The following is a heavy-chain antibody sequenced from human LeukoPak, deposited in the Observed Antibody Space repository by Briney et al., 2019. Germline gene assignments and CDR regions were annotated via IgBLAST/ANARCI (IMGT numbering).Heavy chain of an antibody. Sequence: GGSLRLSCAASGFTFSSYSMNWVRQAPGKGLEWVSYISSSSSTIYYADSVKGRFTISRDNAKNSLYLQMNSLRAEDTAVYYRARQLGSLYYYGMDVWGQGTTVTVSS. D-gene: IGHD6-13*01. CDR3: ARQLGSLYYYGMDV. CDR1: GFTFSSYS. V-gene: IGHV3-48*01. J-gene: IGHJ6*02. CDR2: ISSSSSTI.